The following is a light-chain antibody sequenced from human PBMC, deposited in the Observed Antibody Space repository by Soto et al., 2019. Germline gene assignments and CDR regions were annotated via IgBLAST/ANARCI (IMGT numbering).Light chain of an antibody. CDR2: DTS. CDR3: KQRQGWPWT. Sequence: EIVLTQSPATLSLSPGERATLSCRASQSIVTYLAWYQQKPGQAPRLLIYDTSNRATGIPARFSGSGSGTDFTLTISSLEPEDSAIYYCKQRQGWPWTFGQGTKVEIK. V-gene: IGKV3-11*01. CDR1: QSIVTY. J-gene: IGKJ1*01.